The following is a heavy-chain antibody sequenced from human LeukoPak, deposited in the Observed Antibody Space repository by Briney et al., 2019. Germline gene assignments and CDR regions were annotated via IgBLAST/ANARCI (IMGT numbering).Heavy chain of an antibody. CDR2: TSANNGNT. Sequence: ASVKVSCKASGYTFTSYGISWVRQAPGQGLEWMGWTSANNGNTNYAQKYQGRVTMTTDTSTSTAYMELRSLRSDDTAVYYCARGAYYDFWSGYYPYNWNDGAFDYWGQGTLVTVSS. CDR1: GYTFTSYG. J-gene: IGHJ4*02. D-gene: IGHD3-3*01. V-gene: IGHV1-18*01. CDR3: ARGAYYDFWSGYYPYNWNDGAFDY.